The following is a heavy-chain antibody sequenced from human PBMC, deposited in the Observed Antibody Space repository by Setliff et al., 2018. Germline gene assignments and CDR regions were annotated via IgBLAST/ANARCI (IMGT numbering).Heavy chain of an antibody. CDR1: GFTFSSYW. V-gene: IGHV3-7*01. CDR2: IKQDGSEK. CDR3: ARDQKGAGGWELLYYYHYGMDV. Sequence: GGSLRLSCAASGFTFSSYWMSWVRQAPGKGLEWVANIKQDGSEKYYVDSVKGRFTISRDNAKNSLYLQMNSLRAEDTAVYYCARDQKGAGGWELLYYYHYGMDVWGQGTTVTVSS. D-gene: IGHD1-26*01. J-gene: IGHJ6*02.